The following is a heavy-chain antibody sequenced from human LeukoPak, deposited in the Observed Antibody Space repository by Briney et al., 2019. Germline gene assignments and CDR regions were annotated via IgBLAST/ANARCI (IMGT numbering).Heavy chain of an antibody. Sequence: PGGSLRLSCAASGFTFSSYAMSWVRQAPGKGLEWVSAISGSGGSTYYADSVKGRFTISRDNSKNSLYLQMNSLRDEDTAVYYCAKDVQRSFDWVDYWGQGTLVTVSS. CDR2: ISGSGGST. CDR3: AKDVQRSFDWVDY. CDR1: GFTFSSYA. D-gene: IGHD3-9*01. J-gene: IGHJ4*02. V-gene: IGHV3-23*01.